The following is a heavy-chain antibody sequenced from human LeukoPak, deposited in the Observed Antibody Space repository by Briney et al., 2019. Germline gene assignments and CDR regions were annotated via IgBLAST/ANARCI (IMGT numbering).Heavy chain of an antibody. D-gene: IGHD4-17*01. CDR3: ARDQDYGDPSFDY. CDR2: ISYDGSNK. V-gene: IGHV3-30-3*01. CDR1: GFTFSSYA. J-gene: IGHJ4*02. Sequence: GGSLRLSCAASGFTFSSYAMHWVRQAPGKGLEWVAVISYDGSNKYYADSVKGRFTISRDNSKNTLYLQMNSLRAEDTAVYYCARDQDYGDPSFDYWGQGTLVTVSS.